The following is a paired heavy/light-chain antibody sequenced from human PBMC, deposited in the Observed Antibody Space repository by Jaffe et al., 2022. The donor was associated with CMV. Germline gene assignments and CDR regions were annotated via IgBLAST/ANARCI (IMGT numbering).Heavy chain of an antibody. CDR3: ARVLWGNYATTPLDP. D-gene: IGHD4-4*01. CDR1: GYTFPDHY. Sequence: QVQLVQSGTEVKKPGASVKVSCMTSGYTFPDHYIHWVRQAPGQGLEWMGWVSPNNGVTFYAQKFQGRVTMTSDTSVSTAYMELSGLTSDDTAVYFCARVLWGNYATTPLDPWGQGTLVTVSS. CDR2: VSPNNGVT. J-gene: IGHJ5*02. V-gene: IGHV1-2*02.
Light chain of an antibody. V-gene: IGKV2-28*01. CDR2: LGS. CDR3: MQALQTHT. Sequence: DIVMTQSPLSLPVTPGEPASISCRSSQSLLHSNGYYYLDWYLQKPGQSPQLLIYLGSNRASGVPDRFSGSGSGTDFTLKISRVEAEDVGVYYCMQALQTHTFGQGTKLEIK. CDR1: QSLLHSNGYYY. J-gene: IGKJ2*01.